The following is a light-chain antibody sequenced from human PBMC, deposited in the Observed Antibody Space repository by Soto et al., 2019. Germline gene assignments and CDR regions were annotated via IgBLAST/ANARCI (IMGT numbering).Light chain of an antibody. V-gene: IGLV3-9*01. Sequence: SYELTQPLSVSVALGQTARITCGGNNIGSKNVHWYQLNPGQAPVLVIYRDTNRPSGIPERFSGSSSGNTATLAISGAQVVDDADYYCQVWDSSTVVFGGGTKLTVL. CDR1: NIGSKN. CDR3: QVWDSSTVV. J-gene: IGLJ3*02. CDR2: RDT.